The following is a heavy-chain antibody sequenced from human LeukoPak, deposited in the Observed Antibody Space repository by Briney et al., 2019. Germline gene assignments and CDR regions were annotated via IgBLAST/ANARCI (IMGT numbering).Heavy chain of an antibody. CDR1: GFTFSSYW. V-gene: IGHV3-7*01. D-gene: IGHD3-10*01. CDR3: TRDVGLWFGECDAFDI. J-gene: IGHJ3*02. Sequence: LSGRSLRLSCAASGFTFSSYWMSWVRQAPGKGLEWVANIKQEGSEKYYVDSVKGRFTISRDNAKNSLYLQMNSLRAEDTAVYYCTRDVGLWFGECDAFDIWGQGTMVTVSS. CDR2: IKQEGSEK.